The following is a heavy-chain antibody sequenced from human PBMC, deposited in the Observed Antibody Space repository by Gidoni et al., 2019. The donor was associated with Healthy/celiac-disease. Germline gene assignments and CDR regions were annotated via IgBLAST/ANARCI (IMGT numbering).Heavy chain of an antibody. D-gene: IGHD3-3*01. CDR2: IKSKTDGGTT. Sequence: EVQLVESGGGLVKPGGSLRLSCAASGFTFSNAWMSWVRQAPGKGLEWVGRIKSKTDGGTTDYAAPVKGRFTISRDDSKNTLYLQMNSLKTEDTAVYYCTTVDFGVVIMSFDYWGQGTLVTVSS. J-gene: IGHJ4*02. CDR1: GFTFSNAW. V-gene: IGHV3-15*01. CDR3: TTVDFGVVIMSFDY.